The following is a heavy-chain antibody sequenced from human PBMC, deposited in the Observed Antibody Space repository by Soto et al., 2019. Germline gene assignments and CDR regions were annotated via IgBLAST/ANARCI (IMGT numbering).Heavy chain of an antibody. V-gene: IGHV4-31*03. CDR3: ARDRPSGYDSLYGMDV. CDR2: IYYSGST. Sequence: SETLSLTCTVSGGSISSGGYYWSWIRQHPGKGLEWIGYIYYSGSTYYNPSLKSRVTISVDTSKNQFSLKLSSVTAADTAVYYCARDRPSGYDSLYGMDVWGQGTTVTVSS. J-gene: IGHJ6*02. CDR1: GGSISSGGYY. D-gene: IGHD5-12*01.